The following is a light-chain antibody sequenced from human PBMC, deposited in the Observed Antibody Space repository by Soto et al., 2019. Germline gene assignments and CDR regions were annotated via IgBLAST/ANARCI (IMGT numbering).Light chain of an antibody. Sequence: QSVLTQPPSASGSPGQSVTISCTGTSSDIGGADYVSWFQLRPGKAPKLLTYEVSKRPSGVPDRFSASKSGNTASLTVSGLQADDEADYYCSSYAGSNNPYVFGTGTKVTVL. CDR3: SSYAGSNNPYV. V-gene: IGLV2-8*01. CDR1: SSDIGGADY. CDR2: EVS. J-gene: IGLJ1*01.